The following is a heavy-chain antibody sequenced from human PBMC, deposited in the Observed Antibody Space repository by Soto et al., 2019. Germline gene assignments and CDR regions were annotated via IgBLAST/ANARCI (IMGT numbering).Heavy chain of an antibody. D-gene: IGHD3-10*01. CDR3: ARDGYDGSGSPYPAY. J-gene: IGHJ4*02. CDR2: IYYLGST. V-gene: IGHV4-59*01. Sequence: SETLSLTCIVSGGSMSEYFWIWIRQSPGKGLEWIGYIYYLGSTDYNPSLKSRVAISVDTSKRQFSLRLTSVTAADTAVYYCARDGYDGSGSPYPAYWGPGTQVTVSS. CDR1: GGSMSEYF.